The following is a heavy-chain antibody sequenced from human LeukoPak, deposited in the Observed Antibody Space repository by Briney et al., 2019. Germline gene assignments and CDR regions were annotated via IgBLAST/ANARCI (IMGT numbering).Heavy chain of an antibody. J-gene: IGHJ4*02. D-gene: IGHD3-10*01. V-gene: IGHV3-74*01. CDR2: INTDGRRT. CDR1: GFTFSDYW. CDR3: AKNGLLWFGELSMGYFDY. Sequence: GSLRLSCAASGFTFSDYWMHWVRQAPGKGLVWVSGINTDGRRTIYADSVKGRFTISRDNAKNTLYLQMNSLRAEDTAVYYCAKNGLLWFGELSMGYFDYWGQGTLVTVSS.